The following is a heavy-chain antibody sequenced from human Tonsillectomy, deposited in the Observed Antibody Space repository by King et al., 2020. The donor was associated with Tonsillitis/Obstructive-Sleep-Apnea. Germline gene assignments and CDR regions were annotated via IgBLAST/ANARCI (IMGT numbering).Heavy chain of an antibody. V-gene: IGHV4-59*01. D-gene: IGHD2-2*02. J-gene: IGHJ6*03. CDR1: GGSISSYY. Sequence: VQLQESGPGLVKPSETLSLTCTVSGGSISSYYWSWIRQPPGKGLEWIGYIYYSGSTNYNPSLKSRVTISVDTSKNQFSLKLSSVTAADTAVYYCARDVKYCSSTSCYTYYYYMDVWGKGTTVTVSS. CDR2: IYYSGST. CDR3: ARDVKYCSSTSCYTYYYYMDV.